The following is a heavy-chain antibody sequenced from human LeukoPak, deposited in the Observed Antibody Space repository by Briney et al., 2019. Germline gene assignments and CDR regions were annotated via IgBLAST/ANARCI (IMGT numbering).Heavy chain of an antibody. CDR3: ARGPPDDSSGYYSYYYYYGMDV. Sequence: PSETLSLTCTVSGGSISSYYWSWIRRPPGKGLEWIGYIYYSGSTNYNPSLKSRVTISVDTSKNQFSLKLSSVTAADTAVYYCARGPPDDSSGYYSYYYYYGMDVWGQGTTVTVSS. D-gene: IGHD3-22*01. J-gene: IGHJ6*02. CDR1: GGSISSYY. CDR2: IYYSGST. V-gene: IGHV4-59*01.